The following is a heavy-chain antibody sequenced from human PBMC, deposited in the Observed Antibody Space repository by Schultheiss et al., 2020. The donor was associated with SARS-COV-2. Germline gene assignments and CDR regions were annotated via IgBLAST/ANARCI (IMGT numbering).Heavy chain of an antibody. CDR1: GFTFSNAW. CDR3: TRDRSYQLLYRGRDDYYYYGMDV. V-gene: IGHV3-15*01. J-gene: IGHJ6*02. D-gene: IGHD2-2*02. Sequence: GGSLRLSCAASGFTFSNAWMSWVRQAPGKGLEWVGRIKSKTDGGTTDYAAPVKGRFTISRDDSKSIAYLQMNSLKTEDTAVYYCTRDRSYQLLYRGRDDYYYYGMDVWGQGTTVTVSS. CDR2: IKSKTDGGTT.